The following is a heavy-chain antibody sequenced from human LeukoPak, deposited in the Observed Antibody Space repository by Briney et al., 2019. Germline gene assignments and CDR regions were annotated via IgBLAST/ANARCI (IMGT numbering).Heavy chain of an antibody. D-gene: IGHD1-26*01. CDR1: GFTFSNAW. CDR3: ARDPVEWELLLDY. V-gene: IGHV3-7*01. CDR2: MNIDGSEK. Sequence: GGSLRLSCAASGFTFSNAWMGWVRQAPGKRLEWVANMNIDGSEKYYADSAKGRFTISRDNARNSVYLQMNSLRVEDTAVYYCARDPVEWELLLDYWGQGTLVTVSS. J-gene: IGHJ4*02.